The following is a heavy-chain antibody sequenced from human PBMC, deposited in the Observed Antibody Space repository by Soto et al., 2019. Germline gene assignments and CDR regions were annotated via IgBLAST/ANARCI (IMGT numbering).Heavy chain of an antibody. J-gene: IGHJ6*02. D-gene: IGHD5-18*01. V-gene: IGHV1-69*13. CDR1: GGTFSSYA. CDR2: IIPIFGTA. Sequence: ASVKVSCKASGGTFSSYAISWVRQAPGQGLEWMGGIIPIFGTANYAQKFQGRVTITADESTSTAYMELSSLRSEDTAVYYCACPGYSYGTQNYYGMDVWGQGTTVTVSS. CDR3: ACPGYSYGTQNYYGMDV.